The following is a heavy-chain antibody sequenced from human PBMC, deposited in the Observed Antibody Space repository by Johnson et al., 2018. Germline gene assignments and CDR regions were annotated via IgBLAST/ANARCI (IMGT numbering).Heavy chain of an antibody. V-gene: IGHV3-30-3*01. D-gene: IGHD3-22*01. CDR2: ISYDGSNK. CDR1: GFTFSSYA. J-gene: IGHJ3*02. CDR3: ARRYYYDSSGYDDAFDI. Sequence: QVQLVESGGGVVQXGRSLRLSCAASGFTFSSYAMHWVRQAPGKGLEWVAVISYDGSNKYYADSVKGRFTISRDNSKNTLYLQMNSLRAEDTAVYYCARRYYYDSSGYDDAFDIWGQGTMVTVSS.